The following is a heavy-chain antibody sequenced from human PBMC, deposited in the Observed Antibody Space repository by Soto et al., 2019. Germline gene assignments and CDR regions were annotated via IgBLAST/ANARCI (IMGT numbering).Heavy chain of an antibody. CDR2: LSGNGGST. CDR1: GFIFTDYA. Sequence: GGSLRLSCAASGFIFTDYAMSWVRQAPGKGLEWVSRLSGNGGSTYYANSVTGRFTNSRDNSKSTIYLQMNSLGAEDTALYYCARECHGGHYFHNNSYLYYFDYWSQGTLVTVSS. CDR3: ARECHGGHYFHNNSYLYYFDY. V-gene: IGHV3-23*01. J-gene: IGHJ4*02. D-gene: IGHD3-10*01.